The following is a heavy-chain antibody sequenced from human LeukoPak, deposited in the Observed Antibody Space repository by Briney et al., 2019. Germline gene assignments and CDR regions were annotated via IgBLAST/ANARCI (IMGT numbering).Heavy chain of an antibody. CDR3: ARGRIGRLIWDYYYYYMDV. Sequence: SETLSLTCAVYGGSFSGYYWSWIRQPPGKGLEWIGEINHSGSTNYDPSLKSRVTISVDTSKNQFSLKLSSVTAADTAVYYCARGRIGRLIWDYYYYYMDVWGKGTTVTVSS. CDR2: INHSGST. CDR1: GGSFSGYY. D-gene: IGHD3/OR15-3a*01. J-gene: IGHJ6*03. V-gene: IGHV4-34*01.